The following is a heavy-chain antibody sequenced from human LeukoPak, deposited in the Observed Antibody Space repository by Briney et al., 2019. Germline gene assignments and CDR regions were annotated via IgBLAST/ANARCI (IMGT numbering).Heavy chain of an antibody. Sequence: SETLSLTCTVSGGSVSSGSYYWSWIRQPPGKGLEWIGYIYYSGSTNYNPSLKSRVTISVDTSKNQFSLKLSSVTVADTAVYYCARVPGPVGATDYWGQGTLVTVSS. CDR3: ARVPGPVGATDY. J-gene: IGHJ4*02. CDR2: IYYSGST. CDR1: GGSVSSGSYY. V-gene: IGHV4-61*01. D-gene: IGHD1-26*01.